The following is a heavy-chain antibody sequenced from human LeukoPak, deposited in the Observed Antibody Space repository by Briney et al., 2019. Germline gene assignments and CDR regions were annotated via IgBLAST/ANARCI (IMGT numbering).Heavy chain of an antibody. Sequence: GASVKVSCKASGYTFTSYDISWVRQASGVGLEWLGWMNPHSGDTAYAQKFQGRLTMTRDASTSTAYMELSSLRSEDTAVYYCARGSGYCSGTGCYHYHYYMDDWGQGTTVTVSS. V-gene: IGHV1-8*01. D-gene: IGHD2-2*01. J-gene: IGHJ6*03. CDR1: GYTFTSYD. CDR3: ARGSGYCSGTGCYHYHYYMDD. CDR2: MNPHSGDT.